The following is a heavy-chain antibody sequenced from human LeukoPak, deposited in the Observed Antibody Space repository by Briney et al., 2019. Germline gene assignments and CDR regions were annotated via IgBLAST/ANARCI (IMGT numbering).Heavy chain of an antibody. CDR1: GFTLSRFW. J-gene: IGHJ4*02. V-gene: IGHV3-7*01. CDR3: ARGRANDN. Sequence: GSLRLPFSTSGFTLSRFWMRWVRQAPGKGLEWVANIKQDGSEKYYVDSVKGRFTISRDNAKNSLYLQMNSLRAEDTAVYYCARGRANDNWGQGTLVTVSS. CDR2: IKQDGSEK. D-gene: IGHD1-26*01.